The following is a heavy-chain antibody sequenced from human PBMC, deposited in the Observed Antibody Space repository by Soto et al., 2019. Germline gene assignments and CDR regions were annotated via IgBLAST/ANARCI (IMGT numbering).Heavy chain of an antibody. J-gene: IGHJ4*02. CDR1: GFTFSSYG. Sequence: LRLSCAASGFTFSSYGMHWVRQAPGKGLEWVAVISYDGSNKYYADSVKGRFTISRDNSKNTLYLQMNSLRAEDTAVYYCAKGPGNSFGVVNFDYWGQGTLVTVSS. V-gene: IGHV3-30*18. CDR2: ISYDGSNK. CDR3: AKGPGNSFGVVNFDY. D-gene: IGHD3-3*01.